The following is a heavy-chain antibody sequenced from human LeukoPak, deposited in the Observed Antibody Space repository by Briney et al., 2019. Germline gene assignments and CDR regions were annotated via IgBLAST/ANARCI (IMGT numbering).Heavy chain of an antibody. Sequence: SETLSLTCTVSGGSISSSSYYWGWIRQPPGKGLEWIGSVFYSGSTFYNPSLKSRVTISADTSKNQFSLKLSSVTAADTAVYYCARERVAHYYDSSGYTAYFDYWGQGTLVTVSS. CDR2: VFYSGST. V-gene: IGHV4-39*07. J-gene: IGHJ4*02. CDR3: ARERVAHYYDSSGYTAYFDY. CDR1: GGSISSSSYY. D-gene: IGHD3-22*01.